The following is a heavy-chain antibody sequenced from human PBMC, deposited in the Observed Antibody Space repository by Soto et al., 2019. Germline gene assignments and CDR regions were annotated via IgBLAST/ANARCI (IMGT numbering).Heavy chain of an antibody. CDR2: INAGNGNT. CDR3: ARGVRELVQHIRY. Sequence: SVKVSCKASGYTFTRYAMHWVRQAPGQRLEWMGWINAGNGNTKYSQKFQGRVTITRDTSASTAYMELSSLRSEATAVYYCARGVRELVQHIRYWGQGTRVTVSS. CDR1: GYTFTRYA. J-gene: IGHJ4*02. V-gene: IGHV1-3*01. D-gene: IGHD1-26*01.